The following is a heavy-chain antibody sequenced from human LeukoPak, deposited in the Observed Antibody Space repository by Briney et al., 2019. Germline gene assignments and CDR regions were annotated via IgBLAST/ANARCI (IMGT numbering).Heavy chain of an antibody. Sequence: GGSLRLSCATSGFTLSLAWMHWVRQAPGKGLEWVSRIKYDGSYTNYADSVKGRFTISRDNARNTLSLHVISLRAEDTAVYFCVRDGDAYNFDFWGQGVLVTVSS. V-gene: IGHV3-74*01. J-gene: IGHJ4*02. D-gene: IGHD5-24*01. CDR2: IKYDGSYT. CDR1: GFTLSLAW. CDR3: VRDGDAYNFDF.